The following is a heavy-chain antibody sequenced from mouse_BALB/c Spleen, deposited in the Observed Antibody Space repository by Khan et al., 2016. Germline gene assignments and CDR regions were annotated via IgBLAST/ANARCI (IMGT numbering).Heavy chain of an antibody. CDR3: ARDPVVDAMDY. CDR2: IRNKANGYTT. J-gene: IGHJ4*01. D-gene: IGHD1-1*01. CDR1: GFTFTAYY. V-gene: IGHV7-3*02. Sequence: EVELVESGGGLVQPGGSLRLSCATSGFTFTAYYMSWVRQPPGKALEWLGFIRNKANGYTTEYSASVKGRFTISRDNSQSILYLQMNTLRAEDSATYYCARDPVVDAMDYWGQGTSVTVSS.